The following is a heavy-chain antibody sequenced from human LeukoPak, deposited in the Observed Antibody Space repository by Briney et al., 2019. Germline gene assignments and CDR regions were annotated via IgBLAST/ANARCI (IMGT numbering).Heavy chain of an antibody. CDR3: ARGVGASYYFDY. V-gene: IGHV4-38-2*02. Sequence: SETLSLTCTVSGYSISSGYYWGWIRQPPGKGLEWIGSIYHSGSTYYNPSLKSRVTISVDTSKNQFSLRLSSVTAADTAVYYCARGVGASYYFDYWGQGTLVTVSS. D-gene: IGHD1-26*01. J-gene: IGHJ4*02. CDR1: GYSISSGYY. CDR2: IYHSGST.